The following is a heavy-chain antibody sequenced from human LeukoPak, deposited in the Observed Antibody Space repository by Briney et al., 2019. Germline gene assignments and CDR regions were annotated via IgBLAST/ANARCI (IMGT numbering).Heavy chain of an antibody. CDR2: ISSSSSYI. Sequence: GGSLRLSCAVSGFTLSSYSMNWVRQAPGKGLEWASSISSSSSYIYYADSVKGRFTISRDNAKNSLYLQMNSLRAEDTAVYYCARTTGGWLDYWGQGTLVTVSS. CDR1: GFTLSSYS. D-gene: IGHD6-19*01. V-gene: IGHV3-21*01. J-gene: IGHJ4*02. CDR3: ARTTGGWLDY.